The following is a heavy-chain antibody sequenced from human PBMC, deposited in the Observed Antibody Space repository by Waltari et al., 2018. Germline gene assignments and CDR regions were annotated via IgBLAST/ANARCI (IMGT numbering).Heavy chain of an antibody. V-gene: IGHV3-48*01. J-gene: IGHJ1*01. Sequence: EVQLVESGGGLVQPGGSLRLSCAASGFTFSSYSMNWVRQAPGKGLEWVSYISSSSSTIYYADSVKGRFTISRDNAKNSLYLQMNSLRAEDTAVYYCARDPPSIAARPGDFQHWGQGTLVTVSS. CDR3: ARDPPSIAARPGDFQH. CDR1: GFTFSSYS. D-gene: IGHD6-6*01. CDR2: ISSSSSTI.